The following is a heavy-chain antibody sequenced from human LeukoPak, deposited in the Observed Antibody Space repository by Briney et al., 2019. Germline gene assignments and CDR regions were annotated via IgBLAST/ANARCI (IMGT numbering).Heavy chain of an antibody. CDR2: INPSGGST. J-gene: IGHJ5*02. V-gene: IGHV1-46*01. CDR1: GYTFTSYY. CDR3: ARESVVVPADSGWFDP. Sequence: GASVKVSCKASGYTFTSYYMHWVRQAPGQGLEWMGIINPSGGSTSYAQKFQGRVTMTRDMSTSTVYMELSSLRSEDTAVYYCARESVVVPADSGWFDPWGQGTLVTVSS. D-gene: IGHD2-2*01.